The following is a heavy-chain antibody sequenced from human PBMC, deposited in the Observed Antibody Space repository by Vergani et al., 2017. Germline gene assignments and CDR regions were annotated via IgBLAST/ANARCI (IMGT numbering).Heavy chain of an antibody. CDR3: YTDYHDY. D-gene: IGHD2-2*02. CDR2: IRSKNDGGTA. V-gene: IGHV3-15*01. Sequence: VQLVQSGAEVKKPGASVKVSCKVSGYTLTELSMHWVRQAPGKGLEWIGRIRSKNDGGTADYAAPLKGRFTISRDDSKDSAFLLVNNLKTEDTAVYFCYTDYHDYWGQGTLVTVSS. J-gene: IGHJ4*02. CDR1: GYTLTELS.